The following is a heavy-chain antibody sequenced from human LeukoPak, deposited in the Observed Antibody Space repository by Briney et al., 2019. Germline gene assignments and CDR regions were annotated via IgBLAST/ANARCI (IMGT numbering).Heavy chain of an antibody. V-gene: IGHV3-11*01. CDR3: ARDRGGIVVVTAIPAYGMDV. CDR2: ISISGSTI. D-gene: IGHD2-21*02. CDR1: GFTFSDYY. J-gene: IGHJ6*02. Sequence: GSLRLSCAASGFTFSDYYMSWIRQAPGKGLEWVSYISISGSTIYYADSVKGRFTISRDNAKNSLYLQMNSLRAEDTAVYYCARDRGGIVVVTAIPAYGMDVWGQGTTVTVSS.